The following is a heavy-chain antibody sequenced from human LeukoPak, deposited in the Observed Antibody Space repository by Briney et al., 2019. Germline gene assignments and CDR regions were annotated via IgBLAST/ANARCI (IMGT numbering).Heavy chain of an antibody. J-gene: IGHJ4*02. CDR3: VRHSGWYFGY. CDR1: GDSVSGSFW. V-gene: IGHV4-4*02. Sequence: SETLSLTCAVSGDSVSGSFWWSRVRQPPHKGLEWIGEIHHSGSSNYNPSLESRVIISLDGSKNLLSLELSSVTAADTAVYYCVRHSGWYFGYWGQGTLVTVSS. D-gene: IGHD6-19*01. CDR2: IHHSGSS.